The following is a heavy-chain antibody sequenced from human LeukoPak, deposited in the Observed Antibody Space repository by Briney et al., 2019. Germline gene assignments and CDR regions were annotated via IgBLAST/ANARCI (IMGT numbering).Heavy chain of an antibody. Sequence: GASVKVSCKASGYTFTSYGISWVRQAPGRGLGWVGGMNPNSGNTAYAQKFQGRVTMTRNTSISTAYRELSSLRSEDTAVYYCARVRARWFGAGDYWGQGTLVTVSS. CDR3: ARVRARWFGAGDY. J-gene: IGHJ4*02. D-gene: IGHD3-10*01. V-gene: IGHV1-8*01. CDR1: GYTFTSYG. CDR2: MNPNSGNT.